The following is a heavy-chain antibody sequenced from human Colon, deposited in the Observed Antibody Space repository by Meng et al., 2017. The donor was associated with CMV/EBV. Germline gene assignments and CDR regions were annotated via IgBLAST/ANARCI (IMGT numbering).Heavy chain of an antibody. Sequence: VQPEQSGPSLVESSGPLSLTCPVAGGSITNRNLWSWVRLPPGKGLEWIGEVYLGGTIHHHPSLQSRVTISLDKAKDHLSLKLASVTAADTAVYYCASLKDYDGRGYYYFESWGQGTLVTVSS. D-gene: IGHD3-22*01. J-gene: IGHJ4*02. CDR3: ASLKDYDGRGYYYFES. V-gene: IGHV4-4*02. CDR1: GGSITNRNL. CDR2: VYLGGTI.